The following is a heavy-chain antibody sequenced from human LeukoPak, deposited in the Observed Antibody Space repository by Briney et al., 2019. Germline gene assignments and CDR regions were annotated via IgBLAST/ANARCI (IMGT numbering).Heavy chain of an antibody. CDR2: IKQDGSEK. V-gene: IGHV3-7*01. J-gene: IGHJ4*02. Sequence: GGSLRLSCAASGFTFSSYGMHWVRQAPGKGLEWVANIKQDGSEKYVDSVEGRFTISRDNAKNSLYLQMNSLRAEDTAVYYCARDPVHCSSTSCYTYWGQGTLVTVSS. CDR1: GFTFSSYG. D-gene: IGHD2-2*01. CDR3: ARDPVHCSSTSCYTY.